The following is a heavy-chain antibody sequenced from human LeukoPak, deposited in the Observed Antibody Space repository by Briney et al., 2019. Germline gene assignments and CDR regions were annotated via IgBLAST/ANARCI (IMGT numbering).Heavy chain of an antibody. CDR2: ISAYNGNT. J-gene: IGHJ3*02. V-gene: IGHV1-18*01. Sequence: ASVKVSCKASGYTFTSYGISWVRQAPGQGLEWMGWISAYNGNTNYAQKLQGRVIMTTDTSTSTAYMELRSLRSDDTAVYYCAREGTMAVGAAAAFDIWGQGTMVTVSS. D-gene: IGHD1-26*01. CDR3: AREGTMAVGAAAAFDI. CDR1: GYTFTSYG.